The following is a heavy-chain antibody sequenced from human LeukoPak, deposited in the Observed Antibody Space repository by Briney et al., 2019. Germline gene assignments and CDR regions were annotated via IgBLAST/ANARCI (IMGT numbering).Heavy chain of an antibody. J-gene: IGHJ5*02. CDR2: IRYDESNK. CDR3: ATMQWLEGVDWFDP. D-gene: IGHD6-19*01. V-gene: IGHV3-30*02. CDR1: GFIFSNYG. Sequence: GGSLRLSCAASGFIFSNYGMHWVRRAPGKGLEWVAFIRYDESNKFYADSVKGRFTISRDNSKNILFLQMNSLRAEDTAVYYCATMQWLEGVDWFDPWGQGTLVTVSS.